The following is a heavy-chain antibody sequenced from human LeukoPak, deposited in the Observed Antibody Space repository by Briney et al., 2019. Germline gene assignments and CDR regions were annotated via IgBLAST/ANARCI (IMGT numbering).Heavy chain of an antibody. CDR3: ARDGTQRGYSYAFDI. V-gene: IGHV4-30-4*08. Sequence: SETLSLXCTVSGGSISSGDYYWSWIRQPPGKGLEWIGYIYYSGSTYYNPSLKSRVTISVDTSKNQFSLKLSSVTAADTAVYYCARDGTQRGYSYAFDIWGQGTMVTVSS. D-gene: IGHD5-18*01. CDR1: GGSISSGDYY. J-gene: IGHJ3*02. CDR2: IYYSGST.